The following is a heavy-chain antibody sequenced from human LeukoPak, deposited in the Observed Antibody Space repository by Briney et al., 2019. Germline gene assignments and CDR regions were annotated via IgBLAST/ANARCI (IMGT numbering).Heavy chain of an antibody. D-gene: IGHD5-12*01. Sequence: ASVKVSCKASGYPFRSYVMHWLRQAPGQSLEWIGWINPANGNTKYSRNFQGRVTITRDTSASVVYMELSSLRYEDTAVYYCARDGYDADGYLDYWGQGALVPVSS. CDR3: ARDGYDADGYLDY. CDR2: INPANGNT. J-gene: IGHJ4*02. V-gene: IGHV1-3*01. CDR1: GYPFRSYV.